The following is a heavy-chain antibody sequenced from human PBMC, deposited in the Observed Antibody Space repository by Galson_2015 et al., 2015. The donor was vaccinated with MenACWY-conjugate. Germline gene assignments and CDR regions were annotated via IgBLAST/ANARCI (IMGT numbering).Heavy chain of an antibody. CDR1: GFTIGRYW. CDR2: ITVDATNT. Sequence: SLRLSCAASGFTIGRYWIHWVRQVPGKGPVWISCITVDATNTEFADSVKGRFALSRDNARSTVYLQMNSLTAEDTAVYYCARDGGGGTPFDYWGQGTLVTVSS. D-gene: IGHD1-26*01. J-gene: IGHJ4*02. CDR3: ARDGGGGTPFDY. V-gene: IGHV3-74*03.